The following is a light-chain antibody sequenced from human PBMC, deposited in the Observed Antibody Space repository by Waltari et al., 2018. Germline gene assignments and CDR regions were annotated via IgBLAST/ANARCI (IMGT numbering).Light chain of an antibody. CDR3: QKYDRLPAT. CDR2: GAS. V-gene: IGKV3-20*01. CDR1: QSVSRF. Sequence: IVLTPSPGTLSLSPGERGTLPCRASQSVSRFLAWYQQKPCQAPRLLIYGASTRATGIPDRFSGSGSGTDFSLTISRLEPEDVAVYYCQKYDRLPATFGQGTKVEIK. J-gene: IGKJ1*01.